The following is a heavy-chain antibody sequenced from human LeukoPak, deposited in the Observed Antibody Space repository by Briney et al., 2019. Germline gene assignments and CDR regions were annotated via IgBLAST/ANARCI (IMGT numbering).Heavy chain of an antibody. CDR2: IIPILGIA. CDR1: GGTFSSYT. D-gene: IGHD3-10*01. Sequence: SVKVSCKASGGTFSSYTISWVRQAPGQGLEWMGRIIPILGIANYAQKFQGRVTITADKSTSTAYMELSSLRSEDTAVYYCATGDVLLWFGEPYWFDYWGQGTLVTVSS. CDR3: ATGDVLLWFGEPYWFDY. V-gene: IGHV1-69*02. J-gene: IGHJ4*02.